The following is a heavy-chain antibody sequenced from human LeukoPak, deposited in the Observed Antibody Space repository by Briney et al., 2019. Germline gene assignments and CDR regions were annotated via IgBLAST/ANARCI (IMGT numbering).Heavy chain of an antibody. CDR2: TYYRCKWYN. D-gene: IGHD2-15*01. V-gene: IGHV6-1*01. J-gene: IGHJ4*02. Sequence: SQTLSLTCAISGDSVSSNSAAWNWVRQSPSRGLEWLGRTYYRCKWYNDYAVSVKSRITINPDTSKNQFSLQLNSVTPEDTAVYYCARTDCSGGSRYLDYWGQGTLVTVSS. CDR1: GDSVSSNSAA. CDR3: ARTDCSGGSRYLDY.